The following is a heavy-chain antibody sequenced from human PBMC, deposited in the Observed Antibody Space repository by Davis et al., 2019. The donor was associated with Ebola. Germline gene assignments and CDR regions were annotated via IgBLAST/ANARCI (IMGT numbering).Heavy chain of an antibody. V-gene: IGHV3-49*04. CDR1: GFTFGDYA. CDR3: TRGVLWFGEFGGMDV. J-gene: IGHJ6*02. D-gene: IGHD3-10*01. CDR2: IRSKAYGGTT. Sequence: GESLKISCTASGFTFGDYAMSWVRQAPGKGLEWVGFIRSKAYGGTTEYAASVKGRFTISRDDSKSIAYLQMNSLKTEDTAVYYCTRGVLWFGEFGGMDVWGQGTTVTVSS.